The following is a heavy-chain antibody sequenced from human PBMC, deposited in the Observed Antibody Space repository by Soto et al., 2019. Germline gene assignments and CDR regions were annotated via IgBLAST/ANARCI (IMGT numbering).Heavy chain of an antibody. V-gene: IGHV3-9*01. J-gene: IGHJ4*02. D-gene: IGHD3-3*01. CDR3: AKGRYDFWSPYYFDS. Sequence: GGSLRLSCVGTGLNFDDFAMHWVRQAPGKGLEWVSGITWNGRVLAYADSVKGRFTISRDNARNSLYLQMDSLRDEDTALYYCAKGRYDFWSPYYFDSWGQGTLVTVSS. CDR1: GLNFDDFA. CDR2: ITWNGRVL.